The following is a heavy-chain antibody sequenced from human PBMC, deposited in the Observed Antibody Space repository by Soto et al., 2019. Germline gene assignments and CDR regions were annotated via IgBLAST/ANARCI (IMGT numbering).Heavy chain of an antibody. Sequence: PSETLSLPCTVSRASDNSGGYYWSWIRQHPGKCLEWIGHSYNSGTTSYKPALKSRGCISVDTSQKQVSLNLRYATAADAAVYYCARARAVAGTTFDYWGQGTQVTVSS. J-gene: IGHJ4*02. CDR1: RASDNSGGYY. D-gene: IGHD6-19*01. CDR3: ARARAVAGTTFDY. V-gene: IGHV4-31*03. CDR2: SYNSGTT.